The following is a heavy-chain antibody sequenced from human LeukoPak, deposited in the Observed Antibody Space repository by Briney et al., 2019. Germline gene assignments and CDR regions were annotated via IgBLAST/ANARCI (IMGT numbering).Heavy chain of an antibody. CDR2: ISGSGGST. V-gene: IGHV3-23*01. D-gene: IGHD1-26*01. CDR1: GFTVSSNY. J-gene: IGHJ4*02. CDR3: AKDRLGAKAFDY. Sequence: GGSLRLSCAASGFTVSSNYMSWVRQAPGKGLEWVSAISGSGGSTYYADSVKGRFTISRDNSKNTLYLQMNSLRAEDTAVYYCAKDRLGAKAFDYWGQGTLVTVSS.